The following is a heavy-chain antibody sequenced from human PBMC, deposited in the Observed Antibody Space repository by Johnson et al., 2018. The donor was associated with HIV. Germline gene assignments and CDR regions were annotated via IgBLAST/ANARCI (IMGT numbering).Heavy chain of an antibody. Sequence: VQLVESGGGVVQPGGSLRLSCAASGFSFSSYGMHWVRQAPGKGLEWVSYISSSGSTIYYADSVKGRFTISRDNARNSLYLQMNSLRAEDTAVYYCANEQLLRAFDIWGQGTMVTVSS. V-gene: IGHV3-48*04. CDR2: ISSSGSTI. D-gene: IGHD2-15*01. CDR1: GFSFSSYG. J-gene: IGHJ3*02. CDR3: ANEQLLRAFDI.